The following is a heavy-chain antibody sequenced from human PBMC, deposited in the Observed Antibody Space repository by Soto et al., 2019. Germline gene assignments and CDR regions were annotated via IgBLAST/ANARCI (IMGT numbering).Heavy chain of an antibody. V-gene: IGHV3-11*06. CDR2: ISSSSSYT. CDR3: ARGTSGLRLGDYFQH. CDR1: GFTFSDYY. Sequence: ESGGGLVKPGGSLRLSCAASGFTFSDYYMSWIRQAPGKGLEWVSYISSSSSYTNYADSVKGRFTISRDNAKNSLYLQMNSLRAEDTAVYYCARGTSGLRLGDYFQHWGQGTLVTVSS. J-gene: IGHJ1*01. D-gene: IGHD2-2*01.